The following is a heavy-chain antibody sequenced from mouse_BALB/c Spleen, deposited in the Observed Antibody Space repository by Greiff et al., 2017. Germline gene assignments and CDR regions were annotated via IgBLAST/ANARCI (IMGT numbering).Heavy chain of an antibody. CDR1: GFNIKDYY. D-gene: IGHD2-3*01. Sequence: EVQLQQSGAELVRSGASVKLSCTASGFNIKDYYMHWVKQRPEQGLEWIGWIDPENGDTEYAPKFQGKATMTADTSSNTAYLQLSSLTSEDTAAYYCNARDDDTWFAYWGQGTLVTVSA. CDR2: IDPENGDT. V-gene: IGHV14-4*02. CDR3: NARDDDTWFAY. J-gene: IGHJ3*01.